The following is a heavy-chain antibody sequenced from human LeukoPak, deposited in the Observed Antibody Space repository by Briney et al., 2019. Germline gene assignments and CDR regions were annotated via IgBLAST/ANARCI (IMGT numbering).Heavy chain of an antibody. J-gene: IGHJ4*02. CDR1: GGSISSSSCY. CDR3: GRVCNSGGCYPAGVDY. CDR2: ISSSGTT. D-gene: IGHD2-15*01. V-gene: IGHV4-39*01. Sequence: SETLSLTCTVSGGSISSSSCYWDWIRQPPGKGLEWIATISSSGTTYYNPSLRSRVTISVDTSKNQFSLKLRSVTAADTAVYYCGRVCNSGGCYPAGVDYWGQGALVTVSS.